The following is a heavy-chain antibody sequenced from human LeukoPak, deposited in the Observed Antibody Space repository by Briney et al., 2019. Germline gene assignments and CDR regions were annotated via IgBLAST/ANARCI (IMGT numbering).Heavy chain of an antibody. CDR2: IYSGGST. D-gene: IGHD2-15*01. CDR3: ARDGLAAATLHWCFDL. V-gene: IGHV3-66*01. J-gene: IGHJ2*01. CDR1: GFSVSNNY. Sequence: GGSLRLSCAASGFSVSNNYMSWVRQAPGKGLEWVSVIYSGGSTYYADSVKGRSTISRDNSKNTLYLEMNSLRAEDTAVYYCARDGLAAATLHWCFDLWGRGTLVTVSS.